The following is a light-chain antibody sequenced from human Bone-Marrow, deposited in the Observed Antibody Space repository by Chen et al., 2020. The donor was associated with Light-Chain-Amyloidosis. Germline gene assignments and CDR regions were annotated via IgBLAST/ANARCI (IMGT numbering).Light chain of an antibody. CDR3: QSADSSGTYEVI. CDR1: DLPTKY. J-gene: IGLJ2*01. V-gene: IGLV3-25*03. Sequence: SYELTQPPSVSVSPGQTARITCSGDDLPTKYAYWYQQKPGQAPVLVIHRETERPSGISEGFAGSSSGTTATLTISGVQAEDEADDHCQSADSSGTYEVIFGGGTKLTVL. CDR2: RET.